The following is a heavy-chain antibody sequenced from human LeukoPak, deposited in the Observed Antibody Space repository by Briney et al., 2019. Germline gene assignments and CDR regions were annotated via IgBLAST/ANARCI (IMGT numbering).Heavy chain of an antibody. V-gene: IGHV3-53*01. CDR3: ARAGIYGSGSLDAFDI. CDR1: GFTVSSNY. D-gene: IGHD3-10*01. J-gene: IGHJ3*02. Sequence: GGSLRLSCAASGFTVSSNYMSWVRQAPGKGLEWVSVIYSAGSTYCADPVKGRFTISRDDSKNTLYLRMNSLRAEDTAVYYCARAGIYGSGSLDAFDIWGQGTMVTVSS. CDR2: IYSAGST.